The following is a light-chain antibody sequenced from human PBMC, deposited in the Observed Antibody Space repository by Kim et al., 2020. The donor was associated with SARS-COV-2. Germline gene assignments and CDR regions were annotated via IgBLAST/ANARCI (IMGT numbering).Light chain of an antibody. CDR1: SSNFGALYA. Sequence: QRVTISCTGSSSNFGALYAVHWYQHLPGTAPKLLIYRDSYRPSGVPDRFSGSKSGTSASLAITGLQAEDEADYYCQSYDSSLNGYVFGTGTKVTVL. CDR3: QSYDSSLNGYV. J-gene: IGLJ1*01. V-gene: IGLV1-40*01. CDR2: RDS.